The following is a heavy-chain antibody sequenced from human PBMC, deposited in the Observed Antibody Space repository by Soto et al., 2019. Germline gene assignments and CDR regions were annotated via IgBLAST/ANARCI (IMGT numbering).Heavy chain of an antibody. J-gene: IGHJ6*02. D-gene: IGHD3-10*01. CDR1: GFTFSSYS. CDR2: ISSSSSYI. V-gene: IGHV3-21*01. CDR3: ARDRGLGISYYYYGMDV. Sequence: PGGSLRLSCAASGFTFSSYSMNWVRQAPGKGLERVSSISSSSSYIYYADSVKGRFTISRDNAKNSLYLQMNSLRAEDTAVYYCARDRGLGISYYYYGMDVWGQGTTVTVSS.